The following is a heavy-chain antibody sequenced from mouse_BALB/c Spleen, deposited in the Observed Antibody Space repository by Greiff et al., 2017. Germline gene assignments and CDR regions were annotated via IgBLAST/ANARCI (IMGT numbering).Heavy chain of an antibody. V-gene: IGHV1-80*01. J-gene: IGHJ3*01. CDR2: IYPGDGDT. CDR1: GYAFSSYW. Sequence: QVQLKQSGAELVRPGSSVKISCKASGYAFSSYWMNWVKQRPGQGLEWIGQIYPGDGDTNYNGKFKGKATLTADKSSSTAYMQLSSLTSEDSAVYFCARVLRYWFAYWGQGTLVTVSA. D-gene: IGHD1-1*01. CDR3: ARVLRYWFAY.